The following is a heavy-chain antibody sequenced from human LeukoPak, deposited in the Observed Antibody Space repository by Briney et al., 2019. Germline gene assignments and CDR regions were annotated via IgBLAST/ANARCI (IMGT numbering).Heavy chain of an antibody. V-gene: IGHV4-59*08. CDR3: ARHTGGSGSSYYYGMDV. J-gene: IGHJ6*02. Sequence: PSETLSLTCTVSGGSISSYYWSWIRQPPGKGLEWIGYIYYSGSTNYNPSLKSRVTISVDTSKNQFSLKLSSVTAADTAVYYCARHTGGSGSSYYYGMDVWGQGTTVTVSS. CDR1: GGSISSYY. CDR2: IYYSGST. D-gene: IGHD3-10*01.